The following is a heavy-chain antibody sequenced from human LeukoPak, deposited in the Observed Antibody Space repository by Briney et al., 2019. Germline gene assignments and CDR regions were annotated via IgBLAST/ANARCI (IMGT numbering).Heavy chain of an antibody. V-gene: IGHV4-39*01. J-gene: IGHJ4*02. CDR3: ARAYYGSGIAY. CDR2: IYFSGGT. CDR1: GDSISSSNCY. Sequence: PSETLSLTCTVSGDSISSSNCYWGWIRQPPGKGLEWIGSIYFSGGTYYNASLKSRVTISVDTSKNQFSLKLSSVTAADTAVYYCARAYYGSGIAYWGQGTLVTVSS. D-gene: IGHD3-10*01.